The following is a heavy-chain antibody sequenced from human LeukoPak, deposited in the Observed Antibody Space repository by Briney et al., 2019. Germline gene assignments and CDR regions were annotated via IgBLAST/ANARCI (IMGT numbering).Heavy chain of an antibody. J-gene: IGHJ6*03. Sequence: EASVKVSCKASGYTFTSFGISWVRQAPGQGLEWMGLISAYNGNTNYAQKLQGRVTMTTDTSTSTAYMELRSLRSDDTAVYYCARASGYSGYVFSIQYYYYYYYMDVWGKGTTVTISS. V-gene: IGHV1-18*01. D-gene: IGHD5-12*01. CDR2: ISAYNGNT. CDR3: ARASGYSGYVFSIQYYYYYYYMDV. CDR1: GYTFTSFG.